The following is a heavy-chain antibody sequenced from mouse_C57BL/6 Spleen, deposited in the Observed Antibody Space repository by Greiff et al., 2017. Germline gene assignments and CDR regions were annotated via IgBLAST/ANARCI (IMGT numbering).Heavy chain of an antibody. D-gene: IGHD3-2*02. CDR2: INPGSGGT. J-gene: IGHJ2*01. CDR1: GYAFTNYL. CDR3: SRQLRSLDY. Sequence: VQLQQSGAELVRPGTSVKVSCKASGYAFTNYLIEWVKQRPGQGLEWIGVINPGSGGTNYPEKFKGKATLTADNSSSTAYMQLSSLTSEGSAVYFWSRQLRSLDYWGQGTTLTVSS. V-gene: IGHV1-54*01.